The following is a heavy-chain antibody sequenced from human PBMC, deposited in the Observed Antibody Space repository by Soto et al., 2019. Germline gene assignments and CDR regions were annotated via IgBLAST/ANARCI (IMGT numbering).Heavy chain of an antibody. D-gene: IGHD3-10*01. CDR1: GVSISSSSW. CDR3: AGGFGSGHYDY. V-gene: IGHV4-4*02. J-gene: IGHJ4*02. CDR2: IYHSGST. Sequence: QVQLQQSGPGLVKPSGTLSLTCDVSGVSISSSSWWSWVRQPPGKGLEWVGEIYHSGSTNYNPSLTSRVTISVDKSKNQFSLRLTSVTAADTAVYYCAGGFGSGHYDYWGQGSLVTVSS.